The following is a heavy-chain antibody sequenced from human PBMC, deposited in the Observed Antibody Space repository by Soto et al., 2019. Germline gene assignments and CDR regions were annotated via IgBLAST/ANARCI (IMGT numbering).Heavy chain of an antibody. Sequence: GGSLRLSCAASGFTFSSYAMHWVRQAPGKGLEWVAVISYDGSNKYYADSVKGRFTISRDNSKNTLYLQMNSLRAEDTAVYYCARGRGNWFDPWGQGTLVTVSS. J-gene: IGHJ5*02. CDR3: ARGRGNWFDP. V-gene: IGHV3-30-3*01. CDR2: ISYDGSNK. CDR1: GFTFSSYA.